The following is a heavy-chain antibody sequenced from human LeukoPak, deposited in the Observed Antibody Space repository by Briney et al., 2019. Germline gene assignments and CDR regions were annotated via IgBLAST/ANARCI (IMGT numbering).Heavy chain of an antibody. V-gene: IGHV4-59*01. CDR1: GDSISTYY. D-gene: IGHD3-10*01. CDR3: ARDGYGGVDY. Sequence: SETLSLTCTVAGDSISTYYWSWIRQSPGKGLEWIGYIYHSGSTKYNPSLKSRVTISVDTSKKQFSLKLSSVTAADTAVYYCARDGYGGVDYWGQGTLVTVSS. J-gene: IGHJ4*02. CDR2: IYHSGST.